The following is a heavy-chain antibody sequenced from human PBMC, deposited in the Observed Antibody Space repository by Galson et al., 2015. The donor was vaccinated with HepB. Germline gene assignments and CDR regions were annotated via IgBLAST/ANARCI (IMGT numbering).Heavy chain of an antibody. CDR2: VNWDADP. D-gene: IGHD3-9*01. Sequence: PALVKPTQTLTLTCSFSGFSLRTRGMCVSWIRQPPGKALEWLALVNWDADPHYNASLKTRLTISKDTSKNQVVLTMTNMDPEDTGTYYCARMVKVLTGYYKGTYYYGMDVWGQGTAVTVSS. CDR3: ARMVKVLTGYYKGTYYYGMDV. V-gene: IGHV2-70*13. J-gene: IGHJ6*02. CDR1: GFSLRTRGMC.